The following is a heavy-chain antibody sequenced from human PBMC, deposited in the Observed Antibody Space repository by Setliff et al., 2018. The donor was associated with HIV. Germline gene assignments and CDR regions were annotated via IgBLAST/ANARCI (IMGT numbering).Heavy chain of an antibody. D-gene: IGHD6-13*01. Sequence: PGGSLRLSCAASGFTFFDYALNWVRQAPGKGLEWVSYISSSGRTTNYADSVKGRFTISRDNVKNSVYLQMNSLRAEDTAVYYCATLPAAIVSSTYYFDYWGQGTLVTVSS. V-gene: IGHV3-11*04. J-gene: IGHJ4*02. CDR1: GFTFFDYA. CDR2: ISSSGRTT. CDR3: ATLPAAIVSSTYYFDY.